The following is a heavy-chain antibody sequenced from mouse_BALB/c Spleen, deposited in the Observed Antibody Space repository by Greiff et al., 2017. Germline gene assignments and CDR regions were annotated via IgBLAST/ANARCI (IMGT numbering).Heavy chain of an antibody. J-gene: IGHJ4*01. CDR2: IWSGGST. CDR3: ARKGGGNRYAMDY. V-gene: IGHV2-2*02. CDR1: GFSLTSYG. D-gene: IGHD1-1*02. Sequence: VKLMESGPGLVQPSQSLSITCTVSGFSLTSYGVHWVRQSPGKGLEWLGVIWSGGSTDYNAAFISRLSISKDNSKSQVFFKMNSLQANDTAIYYCARKGGGNRYAMDYWGQGTSVTVSS.